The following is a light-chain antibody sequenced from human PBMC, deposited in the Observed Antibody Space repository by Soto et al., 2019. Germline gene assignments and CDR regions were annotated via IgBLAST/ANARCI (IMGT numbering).Light chain of an antibody. Sequence: DIQMTQSPSSLSTSVGDRLTITCRASQSISSYLNWYQQKPGKXPKXXVSAASILESGVPSRFSGSGSGTDFTLTISALQPEDFATYYCQQSYSHPRTFGQGTKVDIK. CDR1: QSISSY. V-gene: IGKV1-39*01. J-gene: IGKJ1*01. CDR3: QQSYSHPRT. CDR2: AAS.